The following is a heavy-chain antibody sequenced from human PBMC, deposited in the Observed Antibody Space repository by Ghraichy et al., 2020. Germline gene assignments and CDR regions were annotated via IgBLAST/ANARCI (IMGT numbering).Heavy chain of an antibody. J-gene: IGHJ6*02. V-gene: IGHV4-59*01. CDR1: GGSIGSYY. Sequence: SETLSLTCTVSGGSIGSYYWSWIRQPPGKGLEWIGYIYYSGSTNYNPSLKSRVTISLDTSKNQFSLNLSSVTAADTAFYYCARALTIFRMDVWGQGTTVTVSS. CDR3: ARALTIFRMDV. CDR2: IYYSGST. D-gene: IGHD3-3*01.